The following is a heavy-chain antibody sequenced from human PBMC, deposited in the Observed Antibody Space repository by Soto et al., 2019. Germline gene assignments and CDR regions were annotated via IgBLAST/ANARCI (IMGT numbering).Heavy chain of an antibody. D-gene: IGHD1-7*01. CDR2: ISYDGSNK. J-gene: IGHJ5*02. V-gene: IGHV3-30*18. CDR1: GFTFSSYG. CDR3: AKVGITGTTGGFDP. Sequence: ESGGGVVQPGRSLRLSCAASGFTFSSYGMHWVRQAPGKGLEWVAVISYDGSNKYYADSVKGRFTISRDNSKNTLYLQMNSLRAEDTAVYYCAKVGITGTTGGFDPWGQGTLVTVSS.